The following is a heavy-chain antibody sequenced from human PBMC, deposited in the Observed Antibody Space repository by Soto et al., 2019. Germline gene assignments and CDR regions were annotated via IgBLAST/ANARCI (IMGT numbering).Heavy chain of an antibody. D-gene: IGHD3-3*01. Sequence: GSLSLSCAASGFTFSSYAMSWVRQAPGKGLEWVSAISGSGGSTYYADSVKGRFTISRDNSKNTLYLQMNSLRAEDTAVYYCAKARRFLAFFDYWGQGTLVTVSS. CDR3: AKARRFLAFFDY. CDR2: ISGSGGST. V-gene: IGHV3-23*01. J-gene: IGHJ4*02. CDR1: GFTFSSYA.